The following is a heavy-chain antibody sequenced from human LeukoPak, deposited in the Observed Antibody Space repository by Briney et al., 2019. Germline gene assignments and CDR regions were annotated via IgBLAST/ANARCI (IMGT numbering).Heavy chain of an antibody. CDR2: INHSGST. Sequence: SETLSLTCAVYGGSFSAYYWSWIRQPPGKGLEWIGEINHSGSTSYNPSLKSRLTISADTSMNQFSLKLSSGTAADTAVYYCARGFNGDYSYSYYYYYMDVWGKGTTVSVSS. V-gene: IGHV4-34*01. CDR3: ARGFNGDYSYSYYYYYMDV. J-gene: IGHJ6*03. D-gene: IGHD4-17*01. CDR1: GGSFSAYY.